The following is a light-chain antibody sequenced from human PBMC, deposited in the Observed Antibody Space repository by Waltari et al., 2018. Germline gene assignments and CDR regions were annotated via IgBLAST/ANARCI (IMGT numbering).Light chain of an antibody. CDR2: DAS. V-gene: IGKV3-11*01. J-gene: IGKJ4*01. CDR1: QSVSMY. Sequence: EIVLTQSPATVSLSPGEGATLSCRASQSVSMYLAWYQQKPGQAPRLLIYDASNRAAGIPSRFIGSGSGTDFTLTISTLEPEDFAVYYCHQFYNWPLTFGGGTKVEIK. CDR3: HQFYNWPLT.